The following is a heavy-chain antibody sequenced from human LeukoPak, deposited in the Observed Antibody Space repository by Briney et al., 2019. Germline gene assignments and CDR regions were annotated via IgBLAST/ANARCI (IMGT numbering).Heavy chain of an antibody. CDR2: IYYSGST. J-gene: IGHJ6*02. D-gene: IGHD1-26*01. V-gene: IGHV4-59*01. CDR1: GGSISSYY. CDR3: ARAYSGSYTGGGNYYGMDV. Sequence: SETLSLTCTVSGGSISSYYWSWIRQPPGKGLEWIGYIYYSGSTNYNPSLKSRVTISVDTSKNQFSLKLSSVTAADTAVYYCARAYSGSYTGGGNYYGMDVWGQGTTVTVSS.